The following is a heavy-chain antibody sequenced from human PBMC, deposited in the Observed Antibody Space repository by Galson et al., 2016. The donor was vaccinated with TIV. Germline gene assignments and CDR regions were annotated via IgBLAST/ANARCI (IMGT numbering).Heavy chain of an antibody. CDR1: GYSISRGFY. J-gene: IGHJ4*02. V-gene: IGHV4-38-2*01. CDR2: IYHGGST. D-gene: IGHD5-18*01. CDR3: ARGTGFSYGFWY. Sequence: ETLSLTCAVSGYSISRGFYWAWIRQPPGKGLEWMGTIYHGGSTYFNPSLKSRVAISVDTSKNQFSLKLTSVTASDAAVYYCARGTGFSYGFWYWGQGALVTVSS.